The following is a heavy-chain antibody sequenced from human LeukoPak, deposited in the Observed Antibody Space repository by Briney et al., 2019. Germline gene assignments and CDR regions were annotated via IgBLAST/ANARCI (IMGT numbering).Heavy chain of an antibody. CDR1: GFTFSSYE. CDR3: ARVARNYYYYYMDV. Sequence: GGSLRLSCAASGFTFSSYEMNWVRQAPGKGLEWVSYISSSGSTIYYADSVKGRFTISRDNSKNTLYLQMNSLRAEDTAVYYCARVARNYYYYYMDVWGKGTTVTISS. CDR2: ISSSGSTI. J-gene: IGHJ6*03. V-gene: IGHV3-48*03.